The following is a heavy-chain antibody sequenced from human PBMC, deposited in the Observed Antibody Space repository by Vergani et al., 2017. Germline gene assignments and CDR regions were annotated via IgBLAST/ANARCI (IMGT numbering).Heavy chain of an antibody. CDR2: IYYSGLT. Sequence: QLQLQQSGPGLVKPSETLFLTCTVSADSISSGSYYWGWIRQPPGKSLEWIGSIYYSGLTYYTPSLKSRVAISVDTSKNQFSLKVTSVPAADTAVYFCARQRPGSGWSPGDFDDWGQGILVTVSS. CDR1: ADSISSGSYY. D-gene: IGHD6-19*01. V-gene: IGHV4-39*01. J-gene: IGHJ4*02. CDR3: ARQRPGSGWSPGDFDD.